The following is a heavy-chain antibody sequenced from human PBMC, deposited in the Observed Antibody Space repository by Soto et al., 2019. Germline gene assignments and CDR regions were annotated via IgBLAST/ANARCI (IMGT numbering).Heavy chain of an antibody. Sequence: QEHLVQSGAEVKKPGSSVKVSCKVSGGAFRRDTITWVRQAPGQGLEWVGGITPTFGTVNYAQKFQSRVTIVADKSTTTVYMELSSLRPDDTAIYYCATVIVGANPDYYDMDVWGQGTTVTVSS. CDR1: GGAFRRDT. J-gene: IGHJ6*02. D-gene: IGHD1-26*01. CDR3: ATVIVGANPDYYDMDV. CDR2: ITPTFGTV. V-gene: IGHV1-69*06.